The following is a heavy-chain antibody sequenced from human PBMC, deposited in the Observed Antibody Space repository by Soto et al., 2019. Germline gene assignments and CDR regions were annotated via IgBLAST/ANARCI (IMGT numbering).Heavy chain of an antibody. J-gene: IGHJ4*02. CDR2: ISWNSGSI. CDR3: AKDSGDYGSYFDY. D-gene: IGHD4-17*01. V-gene: IGHV3-9*01. Sequence: GGSLRLSCAASGFTFDDYAMHWVRQAPGKGLEWVSGISWNSGSIGYADSVKGRFTISRDNAKNSLYLQMNSLRAEDTALYYCAKDSGDYGSYFDYWGQGTLVTVSS. CDR1: GFTFDDYA.